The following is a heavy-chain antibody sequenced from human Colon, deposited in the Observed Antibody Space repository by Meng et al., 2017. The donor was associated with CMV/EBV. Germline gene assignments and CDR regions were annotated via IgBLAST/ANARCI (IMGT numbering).Heavy chain of an antibody. CDR2: IRDTGART. CDR3: AILAVAAAGNAFDV. J-gene: IGHJ3*01. D-gene: IGHD2-15*01. Sequence: GESLKISCAASGITFSSYAMSWVRQAPGKGLEWVSLIRDTGARTYYADSVKGRFTISRDNSKNTLFLEMDSLRAEDTAVYYCAILAVAAAGNAFDVWGQGTMVTVSS. CDR1: GITFSSYA. V-gene: IGHV3-23*01.